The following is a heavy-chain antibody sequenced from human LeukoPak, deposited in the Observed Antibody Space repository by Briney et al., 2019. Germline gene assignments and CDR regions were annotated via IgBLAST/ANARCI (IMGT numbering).Heavy chain of an antibody. CDR2: ISSKGGST. CDR1: GYTFSDYT. J-gene: IGHJ4*02. Sequence: GGSLRLSCAAAGYTFSDYTMLWVRQAPGKGLEYVSAISSKGGSTYYANSVKGRFTISRDNSKNTLYLQMGSLRAEDMAVYYCATFPHYWGQGTLVTVSS. CDR3: ATFPHY. V-gene: IGHV3-64*01.